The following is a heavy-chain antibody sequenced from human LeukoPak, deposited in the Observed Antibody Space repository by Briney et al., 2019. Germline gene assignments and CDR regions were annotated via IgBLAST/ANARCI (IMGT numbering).Heavy chain of an antibody. CDR1: GGSISSGGYY. V-gene: IGHV4-31*03. CDR2: IYYSGST. D-gene: IGHD3-22*01. J-gene: IGHJ4*02. CDR3: ARGGARYYYDSSGLTFDY. Sequence: KPSETLSLTCTVSGGSISSGGYYWRWIRQHPGKGLEWIGYIYYSGSTYYNPSLKSRVTISVDASKNQFSLKLSSVTAADTAVYYCARGGARYYYDSSGLTFDYWGQGTLVTVSS.